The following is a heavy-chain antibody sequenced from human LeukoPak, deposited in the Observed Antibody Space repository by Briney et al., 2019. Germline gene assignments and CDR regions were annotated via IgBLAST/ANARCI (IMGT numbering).Heavy chain of an antibody. V-gene: IGHV1-69*05. Sequence: SVKVSCKASGGTFSSYAISWVRQAPGQGLEWMGGIIPIFGTANYAQKFKGRVTITTDESTSTAYTELSSLRSEDTAVYYCARDWKSAFDIWGQGTMVTVSS. J-gene: IGHJ3*02. D-gene: IGHD1-1*01. CDR2: IIPIFGTA. CDR3: ARDWKSAFDI. CDR1: GGTFSSYA.